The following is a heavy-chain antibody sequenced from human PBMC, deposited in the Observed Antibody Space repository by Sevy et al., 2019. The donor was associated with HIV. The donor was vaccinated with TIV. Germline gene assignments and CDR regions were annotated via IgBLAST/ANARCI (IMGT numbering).Heavy chain of an antibody. V-gene: IGHV4-61*01. D-gene: IGHD1-26*01. CDR3: TRVGGLTDYGMDV. CDR2: IYYNVRI. J-gene: IGHJ6*04. CDR1: GGSVSSDTYY. Sequence: LSLTCTVSGGSVSSDTYYWTWIRQPPGKGLEFIGYIYYNVRINYNPSLKSRVTISVDTSKNQFSLKVTSVTAADTAVYYCTRVGGLTDYGMDVWGKGTTVTVSS.